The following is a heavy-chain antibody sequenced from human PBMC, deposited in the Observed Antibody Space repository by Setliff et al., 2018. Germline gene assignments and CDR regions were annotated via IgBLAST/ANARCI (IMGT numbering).Heavy chain of an antibody. CDR3: AMSSWPGRPNDFDL. CDR1: GSPFNTYD. CDR2: IDLYNAGT. Sequence: ASVKVSCKASGSPFNTYDINWVRQAPGQGLEWLGRIDLYNAGTTYAEKMETKVTMTVDTSSNIGYMELRSLTSDDTGIYFCAMSSWPGRPNDFDLWGQGTEATVSS. J-gene: IGHJ3*01. D-gene: IGHD6-6*01. V-gene: IGHV1-18*01.